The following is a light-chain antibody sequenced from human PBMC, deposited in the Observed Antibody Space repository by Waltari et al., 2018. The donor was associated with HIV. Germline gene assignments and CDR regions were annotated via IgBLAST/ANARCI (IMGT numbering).Light chain of an antibody. V-gene: IGKV1-27*01. CDR1: QGISNY. Sequence: DIQMTQSPSSLSASVGERVTFTFRPSQGISNYLVWYQQKPWKVPKLRIYAASTVQSGVPSRFSGSGAGTDFTLTISSLQPEDVATYYCQNYISAPLTFGGGTKVEIK. CDR2: AAS. J-gene: IGKJ4*01. CDR3: QNYISAPLT.